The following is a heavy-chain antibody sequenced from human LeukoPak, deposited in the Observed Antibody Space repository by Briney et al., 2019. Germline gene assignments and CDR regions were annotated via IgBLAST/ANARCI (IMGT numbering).Heavy chain of an antibody. D-gene: IGHD2-2*03. Sequence: GGSLRLSCAASGFTFSSYAMSWVRQAPGKGLEWVSAISGSGGSTYYADSVKGRFTISRDNSKNTLYLQMNSLRAEDTAVYYCAKDGGLWISAHWGDSWGRGTLVTVSS. CDR3: AKDGGLWISAHWGDS. CDR1: GFTFSSYA. J-gene: IGHJ4*02. CDR2: ISGSGGST. V-gene: IGHV3-23*01.